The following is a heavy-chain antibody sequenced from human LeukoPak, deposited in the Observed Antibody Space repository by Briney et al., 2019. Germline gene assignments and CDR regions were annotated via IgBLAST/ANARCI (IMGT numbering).Heavy chain of an antibody. CDR3: AKDASIAARLDYYCYMDV. V-gene: IGHV3-30*02. D-gene: IGHD6-6*01. J-gene: IGHJ6*03. CDR1: GFTFSSYG. Sequence: PGGSLRLSCAASGFTFSSYGMHWVRQAPGKGLEWVAFIRYDGSNKYYADSVKGRFTISRDNSKNTLYLQMNSLRAEDTAVYYCAKDASIAARLDYYCYMDVWGKGTTVTVSS. CDR2: IRYDGSNK.